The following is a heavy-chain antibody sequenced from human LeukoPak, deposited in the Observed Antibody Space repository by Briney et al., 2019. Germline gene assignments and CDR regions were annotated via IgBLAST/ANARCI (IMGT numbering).Heavy chain of an antibody. J-gene: IGHJ6*02. Sequence: GGSLRLSCAASGFTFSTYAMNWVRQAPGKGLEWVSGISGSGGGNFYADSVKGRFTISRDKSKSTLYLQMNSLRAEDTAVYYCANRLLWFGEPIYYYYGMDVWGQGTTVTVSS. V-gene: IGHV3-23*01. D-gene: IGHD3-10*01. CDR1: GFTFSTYA. CDR2: ISGSGGGN. CDR3: ANRLLWFGEPIYYYYGMDV.